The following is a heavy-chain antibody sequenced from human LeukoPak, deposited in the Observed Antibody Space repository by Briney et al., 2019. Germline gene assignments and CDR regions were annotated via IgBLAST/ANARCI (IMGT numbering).Heavy chain of an antibody. CDR1: GGSFSGYY. CDR3: ARRGPPRTLLRGVKSGWFDP. CDR2: INHSRST. Sequence: SETLSLTCAVYGGSFSGYYWTWIRQPPGKGLEWIGDINHSRSTNYNPSLKSRVTISVDTSKNQFSLKLSSVTAADTAVYYCARRGPPRTLLRGVKSGWFDPWGQGTLVTVSS. V-gene: IGHV4-34*01. J-gene: IGHJ5*02. D-gene: IGHD3-10*01.